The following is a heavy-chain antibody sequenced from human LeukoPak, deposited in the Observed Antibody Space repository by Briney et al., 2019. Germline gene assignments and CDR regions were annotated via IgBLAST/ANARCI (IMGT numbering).Heavy chain of an antibody. CDR3: ATGYSSTWYSFDY. D-gene: IGHD6-13*01. Sequence: PSETLSLTCTVSGDSISSYYWSWIRQPPGKGLEWIGYSYHTGSTNYNPSLKSRVTISVDKSKNQFSLKLSSVTAGDTAVYYCATGYSSTWYSFDYWGQGTLVTVSS. V-gene: IGHV4-59*01. CDR2: SYHTGST. J-gene: IGHJ4*02. CDR1: GDSISSYY.